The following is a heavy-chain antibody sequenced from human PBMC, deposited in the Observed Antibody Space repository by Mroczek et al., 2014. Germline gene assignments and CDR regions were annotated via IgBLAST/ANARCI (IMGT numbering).Heavy chain of an antibody. J-gene: IGHJ4*02. CDR2: ISGSGGST. CDR3: AKMYYYDSSGYPETIDY. D-gene: IGHD3-22*01. CDR1: GFTFSSYA. V-gene: IGHV3-23*01. Sequence: VQLQQSGGGLVQPGGSLRLSCAASGFTFSSYAMSWVRQAPGKGLEWVSAISGSGGSTYYADSVKGRFTISRDNSKNTLYLQMNSLRAEDTAVYYCAKMYYYDSSGYPETIDYWGQGTLVTVSS.